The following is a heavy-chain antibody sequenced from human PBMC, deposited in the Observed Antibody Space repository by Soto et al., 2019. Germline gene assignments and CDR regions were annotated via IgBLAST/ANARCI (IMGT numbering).Heavy chain of an antibody. Sequence: PGGSLRLSCAASGFTFSSYGMHWVRQAPGKGLEWVAVISYDGSNKYYADSVKGRFTISRDNSKNTLYLQMNSLRAEDTAVYYCAKETMVHIDYWGQGTLVTVSS. J-gene: IGHJ4*02. CDR2: ISYDGSNK. V-gene: IGHV3-30*18. CDR3: AKETMVHIDY. CDR1: GFTFSSYG. D-gene: IGHD3-10*01.